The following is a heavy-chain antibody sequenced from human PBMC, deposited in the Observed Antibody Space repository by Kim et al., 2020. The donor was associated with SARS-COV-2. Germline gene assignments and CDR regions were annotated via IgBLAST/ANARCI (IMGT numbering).Heavy chain of an antibody. V-gene: IGHV3-30*18. CDR3: AKDRSGSYYSSAGY. CDR1: GFTFSSYG. D-gene: IGHD1-26*01. Sequence: GGSLRLSCAASGFTFSSYGMHWVRQAPGKGLEWVAVISYDGSNKYYADSVKGRFTISRDNSKNTLYLQMNSLRAEDTAVYYCAKDRSGSYYSSAGYWGQGTLVTVSS. CDR2: ISYDGSNK. J-gene: IGHJ4*02.